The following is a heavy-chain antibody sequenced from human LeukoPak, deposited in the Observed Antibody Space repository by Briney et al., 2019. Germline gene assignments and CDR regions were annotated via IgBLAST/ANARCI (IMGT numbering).Heavy chain of an antibody. J-gene: IGHJ4*02. CDR2: IKQDRSEK. CDR3: ARLREIPGFGVVNKSSPYFDY. Sequence: PGGPLRLSCAASGFTFTNYWKSWLRQAPGKGLELVANIKQDRSEKYYVDSVEGRFTISRDNAKNSLYLQINTQRAEDTPVLYCARLREIPGFGVVNKSSPYFDYWGQGALVTASS. V-gene: IGHV3-7*01. D-gene: IGHD3-3*01. CDR1: GFTFTNYW.